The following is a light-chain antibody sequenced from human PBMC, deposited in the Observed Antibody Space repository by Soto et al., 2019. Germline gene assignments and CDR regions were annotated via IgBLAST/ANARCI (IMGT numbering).Light chain of an antibody. J-gene: IGLJ1*01. Sequence: QSVLTQPASVSGSPGQSITISCTGSSGDVGNYKFVSWYQQYPGKAPKVMLYEVSKRPSGVSYRFSGSQSGNTASLTISGLQAEDEADYYCCSYAGSYSSYFFGTGTKLTVL. V-gene: IGLV2-23*02. CDR2: EVS. CDR3: CSYAGSYSSYF. CDR1: SGDVGNYKF.